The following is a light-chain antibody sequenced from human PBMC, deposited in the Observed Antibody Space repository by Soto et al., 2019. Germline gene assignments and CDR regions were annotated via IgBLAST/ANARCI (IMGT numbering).Light chain of an antibody. CDR2: GAS. J-gene: IGKJ5*01. CDR1: QNIRSK. Sequence: TLSCRASQNIRSKLAWYQQKPGQAHRLLISGASTRATGIPVRFSGSGSGTEFALAISSLQSEDFAVYYCQQYENWPSITFGQGTRVDIK. CDR3: QQYENWPSIT. V-gene: IGKV3-15*01.